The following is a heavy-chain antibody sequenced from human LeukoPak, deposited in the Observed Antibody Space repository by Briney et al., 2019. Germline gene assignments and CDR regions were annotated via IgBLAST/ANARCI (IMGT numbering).Heavy chain of an antibody. V-gene: IGHV4-59*01. J-gene: IGHJ6*02. CDR3: ARVGGGLRPYYYYGMDV. CDR2: IYYSGST. Sequence: SETLSLTCTVSGGSISSYYWSWIRQPPGKGLEWIGYIYYSGSTNYNPSLKSRVTISVDTSKNQFSLKLSSVTAADTAVCYCARVGGGLRPYYYYGMDVWGQGTTVTVSS. CDR1: GGSISSYY. D-gene: IGHD3-16*01.